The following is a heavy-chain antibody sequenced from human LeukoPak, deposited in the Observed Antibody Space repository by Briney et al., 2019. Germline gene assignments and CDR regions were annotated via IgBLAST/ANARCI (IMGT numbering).Heavy chain of an antibody. Sequence: PGGSLRLSCAASGFTFSNYWMHWVRQGPGKGLVWVSRINNDGSSTNYADSVKGRFTISRDNAKNTLYLQMNSLRAEDTALYYCAKGGRAHFDSWGQGTLVTVSS. CDR2: INNDGSST. J-gene: IGHJ4*02. CDR3: AKGGRAHFDS. D-gene: IGHD3-16*01. V-gene: IGHV3-74*01. CDR1: GFTFSNYW.